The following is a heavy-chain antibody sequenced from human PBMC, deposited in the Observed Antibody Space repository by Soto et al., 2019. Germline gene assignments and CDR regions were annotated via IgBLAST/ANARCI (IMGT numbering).Heavy chain of an antibody. Sequence: PGGSLRLSCVASGLRFSNIWTSWVRQSPGKGLEWVANIKEGGSQPYYVDSVKGRFTISKDNAKNSLYLQMNSLRVEDTALYYCATLDTPRIETAGYWGQGTLVTVSS. CDR2: IKEGGSQP. CDR3: ATLDTPRIETAGY. CDR1: GLRFSNIW. J-gene: IGHJ4*02. D-gene: IGHD5-18*01. V-gene: IGHV3-7*01.